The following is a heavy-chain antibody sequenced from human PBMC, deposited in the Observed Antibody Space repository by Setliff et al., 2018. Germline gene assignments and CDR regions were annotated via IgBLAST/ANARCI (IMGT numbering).Heavy chain of an antibody. V-gene: IGHV4-39*01. CDR1: GASINSGSNY. D-gene: IGHD1-1*01. Sequence: SETLSLTCTVSGASINSGSNYWGWIRQPPGKGLEWIGRIHYRGDTYYDASLKGRLTISVDTAQNQFSLRLTSVTAADTAVYYCARTGTYRYFDYWGQGALVTVSS. CDR3: ARTGTYRYFDY. J-gene: IGHJ4*02. CDR2: IHYRGDT.